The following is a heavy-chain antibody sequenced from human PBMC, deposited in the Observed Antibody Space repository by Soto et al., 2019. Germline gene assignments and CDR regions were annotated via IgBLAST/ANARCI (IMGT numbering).Heavy chain of an antibody. J-gene: IGHJ4*02. CDR3: ARSGYSYGYLDY. V-gene: IGHV1-69*13. Sequence: GASVKVSCKASGGTFSSYAISWVRQAPGQGLEWMGGIIPIFGTANYAQKFQGRVTITADESTSTAYMELSSLRSEDTAVYYCARSGYSYGYLDYWGQGTLVTVSS. CDR1: GGTFSSYA. CDR2: IIPIFGTA. D-gene: IGHD5-18*01.